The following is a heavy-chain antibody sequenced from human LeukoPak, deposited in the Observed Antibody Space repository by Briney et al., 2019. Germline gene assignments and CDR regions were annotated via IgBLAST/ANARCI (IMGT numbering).Heavy chain of an antibody. Sequence: SETLSLTCAVYGGSFSGYYWSWVRQPPGKGLEWIGEINHSGSTNYNPSLKSRVTISVDTSKNQFSLKLSSVTAADTAVYYCARGRRWLQLGAFDIWGQGTMVTVSS. CDR2: INHSGST. V-gene: IGHV4-34*01. CDR1: GGSFSGYY. CDR3: ARGRRWLQLGAFDI. D-gene: IGHD5-24*01. J-gene: IGHJ3*02.